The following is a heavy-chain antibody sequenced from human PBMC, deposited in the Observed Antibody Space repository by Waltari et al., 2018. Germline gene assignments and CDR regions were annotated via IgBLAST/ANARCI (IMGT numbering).Heavy chain of an antibody. D-gene: IGHD3-3*01. CDR2: VSGFNGNT. Sequence: VQLVQSGGEVKKPGASVKLSCKTSGYSFSNYGLNWVRRAPGQGPEWMGWVSGFNGNTNYAEKFQGRVTMTADTSTGTAYMDLKNLRSDDTAVYYCARGPLPTIFGVVVSFYFDHWGRGTLVTVSS. CDR1: GYSFSNYG. J-gene: IGHJ4*02. CDR3: ARGPLPTIFGVVVSFYFDH. V-gene: IGHV1-18*01.